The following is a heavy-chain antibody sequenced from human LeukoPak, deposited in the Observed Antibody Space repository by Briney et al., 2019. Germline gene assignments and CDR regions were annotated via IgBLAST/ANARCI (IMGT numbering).Heavy chain of an antibody. Sequence: GGSLRLSCAASGFTFSSYGMHWVRQAPGKGLEWVAVIWYDGSNKYYADSVKGRFTISRDNSKNTLYLQMSSLRAEDTAVYYCAREGGIAAAVTNWFDPWGQGTLVTVSS. J-gene: IGHJ5*02. CDR3: AREGGIAAAVTNWFDP. V-gene: IGHV3-33*01. CDR2: IWYDGSNK. CDR1: GFTFSSYG. D-gene: IGHD6-13*01.